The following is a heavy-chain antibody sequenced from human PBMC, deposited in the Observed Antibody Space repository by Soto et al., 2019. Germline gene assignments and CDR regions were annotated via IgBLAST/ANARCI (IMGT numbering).Heavy chain of an antibody. J-gene: IGHJ6*02. Sequence: QVQLVQSGAEVKKPGSSVKVSCKVSGGTFSNYAIDWVRLALGHGLEWMGGIVPIFGTTYYTQKFQGRATISADGSTTTADLEMSSLRSEDTAIYYCARVEAVAGLYNYHGLDVWGQGTAVTVSS. CDR1: GGTFSNYA. D-gene: IGHD6-19*01. V-gene: IGHV1-69*12. CDR3: ARVEAVAGLYNYHGLDV. CDR2: IVPIFGTT.